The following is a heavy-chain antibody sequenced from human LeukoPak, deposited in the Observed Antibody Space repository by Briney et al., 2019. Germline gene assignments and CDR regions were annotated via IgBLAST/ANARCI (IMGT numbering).Heavy chain of an antibody. V-gene: IGHV4-34*01. D-gene: IGHD6-19*01. J-gene: IGHJ4*01. CDR2: INHSGST. CDR1: GGSFSGYY. CDR3: ARGPRWLTSYYFDY. Sequence: PSETLSLTCAVYGGSFSGYYWSWIRQPPGKGLEWIGEINHSGSTNYNPSLKSRVTISVDTSKNQFSLKLSSVTAADTAVYYCARGPRWLTSYYFDYWGQEPWSPSPQ.